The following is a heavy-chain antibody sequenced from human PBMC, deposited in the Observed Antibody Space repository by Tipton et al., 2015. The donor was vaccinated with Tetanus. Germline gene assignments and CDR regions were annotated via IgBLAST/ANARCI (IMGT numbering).Heavy chain of an antibody. Sequence: TLSLTCAVSGGSFSGFYWSWIRQPPGKGLEWIGYIDYSGSTNYNPSLKSRLIISADTSKNQFSLRLCSVTAADTAVYYCASYNIPYYFDYWGRGTLVTVSS. J-gene: IGHJ4*02. V-gene: IGHV4-59*01. CDR1: GGSFSGFY. CDR3: ASYNIPYYFDY. CDR2: IDYSGST. D-gene: IGHD2-2*02.